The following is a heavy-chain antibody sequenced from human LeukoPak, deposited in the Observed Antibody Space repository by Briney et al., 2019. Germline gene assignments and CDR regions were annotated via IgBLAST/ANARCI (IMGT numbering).Heavy chain of an antibody. J-gene: IGHJ3*02. D-gene: IGHD3-9*01. CDR1: GFTFSSYA. CDR2: ISGSGGST. V-gene: IGHV3-23*01. CDR3: AKAKGKWLLTGYYSAFDI. Sequence: PGGSLRLSCAASGFTFSSYAMSWVRQAPGKGLEWVSAISGSGGSTYYADSVKGRFTISRDNSKNTLYLQMNSLRAEDTAVYYCAKAKGKWLLTGYYSAFDIWGQGTMVTVSS.